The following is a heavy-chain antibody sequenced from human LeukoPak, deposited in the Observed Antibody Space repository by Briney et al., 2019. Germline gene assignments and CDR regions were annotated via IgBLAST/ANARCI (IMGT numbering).Heavy chain of an antibody. Sequence: ASVKVSCKASGYTFTGYYMHWVRQAPGQGLEWMGWINPNSGGTNYAQKFQGRVTMTRDTSISTAYMELSRLRSDDTAVYYCARDREGELLQYNWFDPWGQGTLVTVSS. CDR2: INPNSGGT. CDR3: ARDREGELLQYNWFDP. CDR1: GYTFTGYY. D-gene: IGHD1-26*01. V-gene: IGHV1-2*02. J-gene: IGHJ5*02.